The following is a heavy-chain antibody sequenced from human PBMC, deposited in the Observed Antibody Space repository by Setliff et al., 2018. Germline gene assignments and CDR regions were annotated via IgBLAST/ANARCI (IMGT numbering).Heavy chain of an antibody. CDR1: GFTFSTYN. D-gene: IGHD3-3*01. V-gene: IGHV3-48*01. CDR2: ISSTSSTI. Sequence: PGGSLRLSCAASGFTFSTYNMNWVRQAPGKGLEWVSYISSTSSTIYYADSVKGRFTISRDSAKNSLYLHMNSLRAEDTAVYYCARVGIFGGGYFDFWGQGTLVTVSS. J-gene: IGHJ4*02. CDR3: ARVGIFGGGYFDF.